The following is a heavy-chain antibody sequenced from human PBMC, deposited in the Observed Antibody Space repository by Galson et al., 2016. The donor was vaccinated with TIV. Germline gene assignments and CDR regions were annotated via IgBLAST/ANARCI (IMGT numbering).Heavy chain of an antibody. CDR1: GFSLTTNGMS. V-gene: IGHV2-70*04. J-gene: IGHJ4*02. CDR3: ARHCSGGSCFGY. D-gene: IGHD2-15*01. Sequence: PALVKPTQTLTLTCTFSGFSLTTNGMSVSWIRQPPGKALEWLARIDWGDDKFYTTSLKTRLTISKDTSENRVVLTMTNMDPVETATYFCARHCSGGSCFGYWGQGTLVTVSS. CDR2: IDWGDDK.